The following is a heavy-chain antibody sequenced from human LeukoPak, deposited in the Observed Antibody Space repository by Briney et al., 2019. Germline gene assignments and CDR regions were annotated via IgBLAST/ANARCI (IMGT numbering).Heavy chain of an antibody. V-gene: IGHV3-11*01. J-gene: IGHJ4*02. CDR2: ISGSGDAI. CDR1: GFRFSDYY. Sequence: GGSLRLSCVVSGFRFSDYYVSWIRQTPGKGLELISYISGSGDAIYYTDSVKGRFTISRDNAKNSLYLQLDSLSAEDTAVYYCASLYDSTGFCFDYWGQGALVTVSS. CDR3: ASLYDSTGFCFDY. D-gene: IGHD3-22*01.